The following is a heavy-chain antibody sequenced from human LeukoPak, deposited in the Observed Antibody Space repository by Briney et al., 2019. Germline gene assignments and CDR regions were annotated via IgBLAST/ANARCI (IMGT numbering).Heavy chain of an antibody. CDR3: ARDYCSGGSCYFHVFDV. V-gene: IGHV4-30-2*01. CDR1: GDSISSGGYY. CDR2: IYHSGES. Sequence: TLSLTCTVSGDSISSGGYYCSWIRQPPGKDLEWIGYIYHSGESYFNPSLKSRVTMSVDKSKNQFSLNLTSVTAADTAVYYCARDYCSGGSCYFHVFDVWGQGTTATVSS. J-gene: IGHJ3*01. D-gene: IGHD2-15*01.